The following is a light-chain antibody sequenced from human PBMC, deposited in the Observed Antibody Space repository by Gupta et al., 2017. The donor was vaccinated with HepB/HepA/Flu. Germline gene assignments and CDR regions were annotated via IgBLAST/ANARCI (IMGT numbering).Light chain of an antibody. J-gene: IGKJ4*01. V-gene: IGKV3-11*01. CDR1: QSVSSY. CDR2: DAS. Sequence: EIVLTQSPATLSLSTGDTAPLSCSASQSVSSYLAWYQQKPGQAPRLLIYDASNRATGIPARFSGSGSGTDFTLTISSLEPEDFAVYYCQQRCNWPYLFGAGTKVEIK. CDR3: QQRCNWPYL.